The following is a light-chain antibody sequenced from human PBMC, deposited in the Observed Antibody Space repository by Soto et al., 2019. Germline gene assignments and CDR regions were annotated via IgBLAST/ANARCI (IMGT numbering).Light chain of an antibody. V-gene: IGKV3-20*01. J-gene: IGKJ1*01. CDR3: QQYGSTPQT. Sequence: EIVMAQSPATLSVSPGERATLSCRASQRVSSSSLAWYQHKPGQSPRLLIFGVSSRATDIPDRFSGSGSGTDFTLTISRLEPEDFAVYYCQQYGSTPQTFGQGTKVDIK. CDR1: QRVSSSS. CDR2: GVS.